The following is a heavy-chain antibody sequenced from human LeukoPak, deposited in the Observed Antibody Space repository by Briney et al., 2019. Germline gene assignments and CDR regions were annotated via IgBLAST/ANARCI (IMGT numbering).Heavy chain of an antibody. CDR1: GGSISSYY. J-gene: IGHJ4*02. CDR2: ISYSGTT. Sequence: SETLSLTCSVSGGSISSYYWSWIRQPPEKGLEWIGYISYSGTTNYNPSLKSRVAISVDTSKNQFSLKLSSVTAADTAVYYCARLSTVTTSFDYWGQGTLVTASS. D-gene: IGHD4-17*01. V-gene: IGHV4-59*12. CDR3: ARLSTVTTSFDY.